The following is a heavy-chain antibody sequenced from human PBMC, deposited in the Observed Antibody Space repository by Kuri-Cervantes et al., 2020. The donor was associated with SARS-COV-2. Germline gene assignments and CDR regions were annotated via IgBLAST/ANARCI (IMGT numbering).Heavy chain of an antibody. CDR2: IYYSEST. J-gene: IGHJ4*02. Sequence: GSLRPSCTVSGRSISSSSYYWGWIRQPPGKGLEWIGSIYYSESTYYNPSLKSQVTISVDTSKNQFSLKLSSVTAADTAVYYCARDLQKWEQPEYWGQGALVTVSS. CDR3: ARDLQKWEQPEY. V-gene: IGHV4-39*07. D-gene: IGHD1-26*01. CDR1: GRSISSSSYY.